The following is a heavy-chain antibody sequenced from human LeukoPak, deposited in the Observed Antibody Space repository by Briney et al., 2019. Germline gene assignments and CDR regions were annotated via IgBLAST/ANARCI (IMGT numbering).Heavy chain of an antibody. CDR1: GYSFTNYA. CDR2: INTNTGNP. V-gene: IGHV7-4-1*02. Sequence: GASVKVSCKASGYSFTNYAMNWVRQAPGQGLELMGWINTNTGNPTYAQGFTGRFVFSLDTSVSTAYLQISGLKAEDTAVYFCARNRISHHMDVWGKGTTVTVSS. CDR3: ARNRISHHMDV. D-gene: IGHD2-15*01. J-gene: IGHJ6*03.